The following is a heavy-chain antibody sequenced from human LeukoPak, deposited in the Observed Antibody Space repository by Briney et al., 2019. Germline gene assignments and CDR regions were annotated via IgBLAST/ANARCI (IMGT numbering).Heavy chain of an antibody. V-gene: IGHV3-21*01. Sequence: GSLRVSCVGSGFIFSNFNMNWVRQAPGKGLEWVSFISSTGNYIHYADSVKGRFTISRDNAQKSLYLQMNSLRVEDSAVYYCARVSTGPVWGQGTLVTVSS. J-gene: IGHJ4*02. CDR2: ISSTGNYI. CDR1: GFIFSNFN. CDR3: ARVSTGPV. D-gene: IGHD1-1*01.